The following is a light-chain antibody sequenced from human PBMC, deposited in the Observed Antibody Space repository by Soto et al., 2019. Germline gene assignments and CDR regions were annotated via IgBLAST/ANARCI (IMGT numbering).Light chain of an antibody. Sequence: QSALTQPRSVSGSPGQSVTISCTGTSSDVGGYNYVSWYQHHPGKAPKLMIYDVSKRPSGVPDRFSGSKSGNTASLTISVLQAEDEADYYCCSYAGSYFFVFGTGTKLTVL. CDR2: DVS. CDR3: CSYAGSYFFV. V-gene: IGLV2-11*01. J-gene: IGLJ1*01. CDR1: SSDVGGYNY.